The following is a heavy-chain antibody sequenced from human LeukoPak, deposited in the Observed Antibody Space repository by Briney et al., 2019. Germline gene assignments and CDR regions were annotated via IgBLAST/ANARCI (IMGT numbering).Heavy chain of an antibody. V-gene: IGHV1-2*02. D-gene: IGHD6-13*01. J-gene: IGHJ5*02. Sequence: PSVKVSCKASGYTFTGYYMHWVRQAPGQGLEWMGWINPNSGGTNYAQKFQGRVTMTRDTSISTAYMELSRLRSDDTAVYYCARGGRQQLAYNWFDPWGQGTLVTVSS. CDR2: INPNSGGT. CDR1: GYTFTGYY. CDR3: ARGGRQQLAYNWFDP.